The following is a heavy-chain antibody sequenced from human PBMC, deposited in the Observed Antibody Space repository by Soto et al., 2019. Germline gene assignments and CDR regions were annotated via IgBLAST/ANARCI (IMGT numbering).Heavy chain of an antibody. V-gene: IGHV4-31*03. Sequence: SETLSLTCTVSGGSISSGGYYWSWIRQHPGKGLEWIGYIYYSGSTYYNPSLKSRVTISIDTSKNQFTLKLSSVTAADTAVYYCARVGGINWFDPWGQGTLVTVSS. CDR2: IYYSGST. J-gene: IGHJ5*02. CDR3: ARVGGINWFDP. D-gene: IGHD3-16*01. CDR1: GGSISSGGYY.